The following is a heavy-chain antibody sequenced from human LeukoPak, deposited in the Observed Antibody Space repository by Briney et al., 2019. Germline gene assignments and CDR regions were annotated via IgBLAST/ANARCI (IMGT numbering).Heavy chain of an antibody. J-gene: IGHJ4*02. V-gene: IGHV4-61*02. Sequence: SETLSLTCTVSGGSISSGSYYWSWIRQPAGKGLEWIGRIYTSGSTNYNPSLKSRVTISVDTSKNQFSLKLSSVTAADTAVYYCARHGIGDSSRDYFDYWGQGTLVTVSP. CDR3: ARHGIGDSSRDYFDY. CDR2: IYTSGST. CDR1: GGSISSGSYY. D-gene: IGHD6-13*01.